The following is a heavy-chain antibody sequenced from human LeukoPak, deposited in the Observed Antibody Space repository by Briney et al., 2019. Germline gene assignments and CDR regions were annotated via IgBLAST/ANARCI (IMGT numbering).Heavy chain of an antibody. J-gene: IGHJ3*02. CDR3: AREERAVTDAFDI. Sequence: GGSLRLSCTASGFALRSYWMTWVRQAPGKGLEWVANIKQDGSEKYYLDSVKGRFTISRDNAKNSLYLQMNSLRAEDTAVYYCAREERAVTDAFDIWGQGTMVTVSS. CDR2: IKQDGSEK. D-gene: IGHD4-11*01. CDR1: GFALRSYW. V-gene: IGHV3-7*01.